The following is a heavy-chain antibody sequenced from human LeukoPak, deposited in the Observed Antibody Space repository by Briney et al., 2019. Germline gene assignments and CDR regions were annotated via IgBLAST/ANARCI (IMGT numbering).Heavy chain of an antibody. D-gene: IGHD4-17*01. CDR1: GFTFSSYS. CDR2: ISGSSSSV. J-gene: IGHJ4*02. CDR3: ARDYYGDYSFDY. V-gene: IGHV3-48*01. Sequence: GGSLRLSCAASGFTFSSYSMNWVRQAPGEGLEWVSYISGSSSSVFYADSVKGRLTISRDNAKNSLYLQMNSLRAEDTAVYYCARDYYGDYSFDYWGQGTLVTVFS.